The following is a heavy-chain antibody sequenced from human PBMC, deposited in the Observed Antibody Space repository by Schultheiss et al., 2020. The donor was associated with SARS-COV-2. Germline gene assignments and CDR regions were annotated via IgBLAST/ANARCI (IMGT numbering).Heavy chain of an antibody. V-gene: IGHV4-34*01. CDR2: INPSGIS. CDR1: GGSLSDYN. CDR3: SIMYDSTWWGLDF. D-gene: IGHD6-13*01. Sequence: SETLSLTCAVNGGSLSDYNGTWIRQSPGRGLEWIGEINPSGISSYNPSLKSRVFISVDTSKNHLSLKLTSVTAEDTAIYYCSIMYDSTWWGLDFWGQGTLVTVSS. J-gene: IGHJ4*02.